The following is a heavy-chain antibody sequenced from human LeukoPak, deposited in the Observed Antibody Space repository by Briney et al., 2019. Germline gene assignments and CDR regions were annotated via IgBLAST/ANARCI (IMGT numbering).Heavy chain of an antibody. Sequence: PGGSLRLSCAASGFTFSSYGMHWVRQAPGKGLEWVAVISYDGSNKYYADSVKGRFTISRDNSKNTLYLQMNSLRAEDTAVYYCAKYHKSRYSSSWYPYFDYWGQGTLVTVSS. J-gene: IGHJ4*02. CDR2: ISYDGSNK. V-gene: IGHV3-30*18. D-gene: IGHD6-13*01. CDR1: GFTFSSYG. CDR3: AKYHKSRYSSSWYPYFDY.